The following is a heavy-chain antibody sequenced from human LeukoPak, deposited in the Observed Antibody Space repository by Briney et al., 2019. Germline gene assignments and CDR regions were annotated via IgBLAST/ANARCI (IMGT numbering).Heavy chain of an antibody. CDR3: AKDGSSGWYGKNDY. V-gene: IGHV3-23*01. Sequence: GGSLRLSCAASGVTFSSYAMSWVRQAPGKGLEWVTAISGSGGSTYYADSVKGRFTISRDNSKNTLYLQMSSLRAEDTAVYYCAKDGSSGWYGKNDYWGQGTLVTVSS. J-gene: IGHJ4*02. D-gene: IGHD6-19*01. CDR1: GVTFSSYA. CDR2: ISGSGGST.